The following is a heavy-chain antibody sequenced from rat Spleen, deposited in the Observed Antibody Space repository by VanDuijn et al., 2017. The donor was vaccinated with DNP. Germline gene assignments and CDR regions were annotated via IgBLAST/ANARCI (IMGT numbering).Heavy chain of an antibody. Sequence: EVQLVESGGGLVQPGRSLKLSCAASGFTFSDYNMAWVRQTPKKGLEWVATISYDGRSTYYRDSVKGRFTISRDNAKSTLYLQMNSLRSEDMATYYCVRWNSGHFDYWGQGVMVPVSS. CDR2: ISYDGRST. D-gene: IGHD4-3*01. J-gene: IGHJ2*01. V-gene: IGHV5-7*01. CDR1: GFTFSDYN. CDR3: VRWNSGHFDY.